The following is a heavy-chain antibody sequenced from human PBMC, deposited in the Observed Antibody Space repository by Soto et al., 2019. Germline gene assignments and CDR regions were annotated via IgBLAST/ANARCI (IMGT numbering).Heavy chain of an antibody. D-gene: IGHD2-15*01. CDR3: ARGNIGYCSGGSCLRHYYGMDV. CDR1: RGTFSSYA. Sequence: GXSVKVSCRASRGTFSSYAISWGRQAPVQGLEWMGGIIPIFGTANYAQKFQGRVTITADESTSTAYMELSSLRYEDTAVYYCARGNIGYCSGGSCLRHYYGMDVRGQGTKVTVSS. J-gene: IGHJ6*02. V-gene: IGHV1-69*13. CDR2: IIPIFGTA.